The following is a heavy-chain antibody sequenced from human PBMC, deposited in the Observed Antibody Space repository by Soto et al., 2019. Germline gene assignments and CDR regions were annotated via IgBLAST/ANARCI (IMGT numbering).Heavy chain of an antibody. V-gene: IGHV3-23*01. Sequence: EVQLLESGGGLVQPGESLRLFCAASGFTFSTYAMSWVRQAPGKGLEWVSVISGSGGDTYYADSVKGRFTISRDNSKNTLSLQMNSLRAEDTAVYYCAKARGSSTPAPGSHWGQGTQVTVSS. CDR2: ISGSGGDT. CDR3: AKARGSSTPAPGSH. D-gene: IGHD2-2*01. J-gene: IGHJ1*01. CDR1: GFTFSTYA.